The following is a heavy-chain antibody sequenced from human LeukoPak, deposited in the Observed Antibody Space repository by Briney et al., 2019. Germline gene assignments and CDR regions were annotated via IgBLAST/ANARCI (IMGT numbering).Heavy chain of an antibody. Sequence: GGSLRLSCAASGFIFGNYAMSWVRQAPGKGLEWVSSINDNGGSTYYADSGKGRFTISRDNPKNTMYLQMSSLRAEDTAIYYCAKGWMFGDLINSWGQGTLVTVSS. J-gene: IGHJ4*02. CDR2: INDNGGST. D-gene: IGHD3-10*02. CDR3: AKGWMFGDLINS. CDR1: GFIFGNYA. V-gene: IGHV3-23*01.